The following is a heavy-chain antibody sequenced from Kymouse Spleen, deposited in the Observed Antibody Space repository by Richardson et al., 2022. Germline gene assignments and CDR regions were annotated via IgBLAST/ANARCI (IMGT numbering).Heavy chain of an antibody. CDR3: ARQDSYGSYYYYYGMDV. V-gene: IGHV4-39*01. CDR2: IYYSGST. CDR1: GGSISSSSYY. D-gene: IGHD5-18,IGHD5-18*01. Sequence: QLQLQESGPGLVKPSETLSLTCTVSGGSISSSSYYWGWIRQPPGKGLEWIGSIYYSGSTYYNPSLKSRVTISVDTSKNQFSLKLSSVTAADTAVYYCARQDSYGSYYYYYGMDVWGQGTTVTVSS. J-gene: IGHJ6*02.